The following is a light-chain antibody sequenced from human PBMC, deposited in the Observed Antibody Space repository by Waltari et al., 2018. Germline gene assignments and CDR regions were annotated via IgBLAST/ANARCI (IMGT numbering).Light chain of an antibody. Sequence: DTQMTQSPSPLSASVGDRVTITCRARQAFSNYLAWLQQKPVKVPKLLFYASSILQSAVPARFSGTGSGAGFSLTISSLQPEDVATYYCQKYNSAPRTLGGGTKVEIK. CDR2: ASS. V-gene: IGKV1-27*01. CDR1: QAFSNY. J-gene: IGKJ4*01. CDR3: QKYNSAPRT.